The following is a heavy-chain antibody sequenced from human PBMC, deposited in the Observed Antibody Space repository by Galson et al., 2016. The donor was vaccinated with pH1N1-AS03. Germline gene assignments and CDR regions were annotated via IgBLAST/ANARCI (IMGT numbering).Heavy chain of an antibody. V-gene: IGHV2-5*02. Sequence: PALVKPPQTLTLTCTFSEFSLTTSGVGVAWIRQPPGKALEWLALIYWDDDKRYSPSLKNRLTITKDSFRDKVVLSMTNMGPVDTAIYYFSHCLSQVEGTFRLDPWGQGNLVTVSS. CDR3: SHCLSQVEGTFRLDP. CDR2: IYWDDDK. J-gene: IGHJ5*02. D-gene: IGHD2/OR15-2a*01. CDR1: EFSLTTSGVG.